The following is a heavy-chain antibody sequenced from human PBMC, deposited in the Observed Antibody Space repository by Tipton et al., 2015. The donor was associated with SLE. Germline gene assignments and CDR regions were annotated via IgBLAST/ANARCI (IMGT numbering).Heavy chain of an antibody. CDR3: ARSRETYDLGGVFDF. Sequence: TLSLTCIVSGDSISRGGYYWSWIRQHPGKGLEWIGSIFYSGSTYYNPSLESRLTMSVDTSNNQFSLKLSSVTVADTAVYYCARSRETYDLGGVFDFWGQGTLVTVSS. V-gene: IGHV4-31*03. J-gene: IGHJ4*02. D-gene: IGHD3-16*01. CDR1: GDSISRGGYY. CDR2: IFYSGST.